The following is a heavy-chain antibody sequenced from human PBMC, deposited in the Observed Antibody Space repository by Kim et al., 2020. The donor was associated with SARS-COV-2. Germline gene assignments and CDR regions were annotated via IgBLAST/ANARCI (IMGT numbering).Heavy chain of an antibody. CDR3: AREPGVLWFGESN. CDR2: ISSSSSYI. J-gene: IGHJ4*02. CDR1: GFTFSSYS. Sequence: GGSLRLSCAASGFTFSSYSMNWVRQAPGKGLEWVSSISSSSSYIYYADSVKGRFTISRDNAKNSLYLQMNSLRAEDTAVYYCAREPGVLWFGESNWGQGTLVTVSS. V-gene: IGHV3-21*01. D-gene: IGHD3-10*01.